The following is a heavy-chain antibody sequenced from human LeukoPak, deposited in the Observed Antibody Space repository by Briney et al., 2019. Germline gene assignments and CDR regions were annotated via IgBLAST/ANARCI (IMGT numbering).Heavy chain of an antibody. J-gene: IGHJ6*03. CDR1: GFTFSSYW. D-gene: IGHD6-13*01. Sequence: GGSLRLSCAASGFTFSSYWMSWVRQAPGKGLEWVANIKQDGSEKYYVDSVKGRFTISRDNAKNSLFLQMSSLRAEDTAVYYCARAAIAAARIYYYMDVWGKGTTVTVSS. CDR3: ARAAIAAARIYYYMDV. CDR2: IKQDGSEK. V-gene: IGHV3-7*01.